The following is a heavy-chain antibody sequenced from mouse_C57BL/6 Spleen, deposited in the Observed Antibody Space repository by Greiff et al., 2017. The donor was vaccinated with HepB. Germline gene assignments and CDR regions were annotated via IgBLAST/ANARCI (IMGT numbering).Heavy chain of an antibody. CDR3: ARGDYDYDGGFAY. CDR2: INPNNGGT. Sequence: EVQLQQSGPELVKPGASVKISCKASGYTFTDYYMNWVKQSHGKSLEWIGDINPNNGGTSYNQKFKGKATLTVDKSSSTAYMELRSLTSEDSAVYYCARGDYDYDGGFAYWGQGTLVTVSA. V-gene: IGHV1-26*01. D-gene: IGHD2-4*01. J-gene: IGHJ3*01. CDR1: GYTFTDYY.